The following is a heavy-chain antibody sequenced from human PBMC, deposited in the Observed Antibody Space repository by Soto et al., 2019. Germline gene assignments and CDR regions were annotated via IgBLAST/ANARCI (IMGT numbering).Heavy chain of an antibody. V-gene: IGHV4-31*03. CDR1: GGSISSGGSY. D-gene: IGHD3-3*01. J-gene: IGHJ4*01. Sequence: SETLSLTCSVSGGSISSGGSYWSWIRQRPGKGLVWIGYIFYSDSFYYTPSLKGRVVILADTSKNQFTLKLSSVTDADTAVYYCARAPDSPPNCGVVRPYFFDFWGHGTLVTVSS. CDR3: ARAPDSPPNCGVVRPYFFDF. CDR2: IFYSDSF.